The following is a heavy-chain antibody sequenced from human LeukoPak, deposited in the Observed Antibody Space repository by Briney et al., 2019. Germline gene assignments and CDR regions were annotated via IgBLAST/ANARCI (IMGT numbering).Heavy chain of an antibody. CDR3: ARLWFGELYLDY. V-gene: IGHV1-2*02. CDR1: GYTFTGYY. D-gene: IGHD3-10*01. CDR2: INPNSGGT. J-gene: IGHJ4*02. Sequence: ASVKVSCKASGYTFTGYYMHWVQQAPGQGLEWMGWINPNSGGTNYAQKFQGRVTMTRDTSISTAYMELSRLRSDDTAVYYCARLWFGELYLDYWGQGTLVTVSS.